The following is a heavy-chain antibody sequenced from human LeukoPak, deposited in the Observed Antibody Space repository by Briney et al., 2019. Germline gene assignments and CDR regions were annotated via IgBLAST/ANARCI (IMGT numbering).Heavy chain of an antibody. CDR3: AREHYPYNICDY. CDR2: ISYDGSNK. V-gene: IGHV3-30-3*01. Sequence: GGSLRLSCAASGFTFSSYSMHWVRQAPGKGLEWVAVISYDGSNKYYADSVKGRFTISRDNSKNTLYLQMNSLRAEDTAVYYCAREHYPYNICDYWGQGTLVTVSP. CDR1: GFTFSSYS. J-gene: IGHJ4*02. D-gene: IGHD2/OR15-2a*01.